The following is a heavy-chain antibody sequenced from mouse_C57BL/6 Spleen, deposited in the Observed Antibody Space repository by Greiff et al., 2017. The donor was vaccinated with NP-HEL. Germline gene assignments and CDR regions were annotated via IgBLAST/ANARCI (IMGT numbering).Heavy chain of an antibody. CDR3: ARERDTTVVASYWYFDV. CDR2: ISYDGSN. Sequence: ESGPGLVKPSQSLSLTCSVTGYSITSGYYWNWIRQFPGNKLEWMGYISYDGSNNYNPSLKNRISITRDTSKNQFFLKLNSVTTEDTATYYCARERDTTVVASYWYFDVWGTGTTVTVSS. D-gene: IGHD1-1*01. J-gene: IGHJ1*03. CDR1: GYSITSGYY. V-gene: IGHV3-6*01.